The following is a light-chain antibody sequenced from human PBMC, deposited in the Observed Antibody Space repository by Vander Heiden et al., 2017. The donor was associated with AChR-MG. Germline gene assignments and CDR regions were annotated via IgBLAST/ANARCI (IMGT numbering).Light chain of an antibody. CDR3: QQYNSYST. CDR1: QSISGW. V-gene: IGKV1-5*01. CDR2: EAS. J-gene: IGKJ1*01. Sequence: DIQMTQSPSTLSASVGDRVTITCRASQSISGWLAWYQVKAGKVPKLLIYEASTLERGIPSRFSGSGSGTEFTLTISSLQPDDFANFYCQQYNSYSTFGQRTKVEIK.